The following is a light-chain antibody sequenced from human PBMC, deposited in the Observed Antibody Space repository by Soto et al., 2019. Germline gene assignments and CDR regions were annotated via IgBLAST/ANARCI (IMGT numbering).Light chain of an antibody. J-gene: IGKJ1*01. CDR3: HQRQSWPRT. CDR2: GSS. Sequence: IHLTQSPSSLSASVGDSVTITCRASKAIGSSFAWYPQKPGKVPEVLIYGSSTLQNGVPSRFSGSGSGRDFTLTISSLQPEDFAVYYWHQRQSWPRTFGQGTKVDI. CDR1: KAIGSS. V-gene: IGKV1-9*01.